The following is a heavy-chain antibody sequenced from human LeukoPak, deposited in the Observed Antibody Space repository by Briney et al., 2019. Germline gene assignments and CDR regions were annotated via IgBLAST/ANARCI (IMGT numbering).Heavy chain of an antibody. CDR2: IIPIFGTA. CDR1: GGTFSSYA. D-gene: IGHD5-24*01. V-gene: IGHV1-69*05. J-gene: IGHJ4*02. Sequence: SVTVSFKASGGTFSSYAISWVRQPPAQGLEWMGGIIPIFGTANYAQKFQGRVTITTDESTSTAYMELSSLRSEDTAVYYCARAGRRWLKSPFLCWGQGTLVTVSS. CDR3: ARAGRRWLKSPFLC.